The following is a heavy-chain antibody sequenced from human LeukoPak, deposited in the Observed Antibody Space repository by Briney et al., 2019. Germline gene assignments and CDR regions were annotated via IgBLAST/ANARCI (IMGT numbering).Heavy chain of an antibody. CDR2: MDPSGSHK. CDR3: AILTSGNY. CDR1: EFIFNRSW. D-gene: IGHD3-10*01. J-gene: IGHJ4*02. Sequence: PGGSLRLSCAASEFIFNRSWMNWVRQAPGKGLEWVANMDPSGSHKRYVDSVKGRFTISKDNPGTSLYLDMYGLRAEDTAIYYCAILTSGNYWGQGRLVAVSS. V-gene: IGHV3-7*01.